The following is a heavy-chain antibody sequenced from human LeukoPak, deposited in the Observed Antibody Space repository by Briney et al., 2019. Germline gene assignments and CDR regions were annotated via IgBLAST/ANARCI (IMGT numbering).Heavy chain of an antibody. J-gene: IGHJ4*02. V-gene: IGHV3-11*04. Sequence: GGSLRLSCAASGFTFSDYYMSWIRQAPGKGLEWASYISSSGSTIYYADSVKGRFTISRDNAKNSLYLQMNSLRAEDTAVYYCARDSVGYSSGWYRDYFDYWGQGTLVTVSS. CDR1: GFTFSDYY. D-gene: IGHD6-19*01. CDR2: ISSSGSTI. CDR3: ARDSVGYSSGWYRDYFDY.